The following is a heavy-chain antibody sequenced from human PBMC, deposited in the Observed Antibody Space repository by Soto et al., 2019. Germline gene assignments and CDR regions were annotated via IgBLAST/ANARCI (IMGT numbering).Heavy chain of an antibody. V-gene: IGHV4-31*03. Sequence: PSETLSLTCTVSGGSISSGGYYWSWIRQHPGKGLEWIGYIYYSGSTYYNPSLKSRVTISVDTSKNQFSLKLSSVTAADTAVYYCPRVGLQPYPNWFDPWGKGTLVTVS. CDR2: IYYSGST. CDR3: PRVGLQPYPNWFDP. D-gene: IGHD3-16*01. CDR1: GGSISSGGYY. J-gene: IGHJ5*02.